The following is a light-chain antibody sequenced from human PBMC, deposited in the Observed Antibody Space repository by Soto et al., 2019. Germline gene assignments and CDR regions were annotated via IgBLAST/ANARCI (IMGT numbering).Light chain of an antibody. J-gene: IGLJ1*01. CDR3: NSYTGTSSRYV. CDR2: DVS. V-gene: IGLV2-14*03. Sequence: QSLLTQPASVSGSPGQSITISCTGTSSDIGTYNYVSWYQQHTGKAPKLMIFDVSYRPSGVSNRFSGSRSDNTASLTISGPQAEDEADYYCNSYTGTSSRYVFGTGTKVTVL. CDR1: SSDIGTYNY.